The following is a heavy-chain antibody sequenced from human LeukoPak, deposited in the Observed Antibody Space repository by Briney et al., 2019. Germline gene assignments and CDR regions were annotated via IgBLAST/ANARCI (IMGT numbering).Heavy chain of an antibody. CDR1: GGSISSYY. J-gene: IGHJ4*02. V-gene: IGHV4-4*07. CDR2: IYTSGST. CDR3: ARGTEYSSGWYVDY. Sequence: PSETLPLTCTVSGGSISSYYWSWIRQPAGKGLEWIGRIYTSGSTNYNPSLKSRVTMSVDTSKNQFSLKLSSVTAADTAVYYCARGTEYSSGWYVDYWGQGTLVTVSS. D-gene: IGHD6-19*01.